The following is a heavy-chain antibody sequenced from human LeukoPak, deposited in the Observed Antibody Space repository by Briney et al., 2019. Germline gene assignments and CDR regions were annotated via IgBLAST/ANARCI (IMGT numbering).Heavy chain of an antibody. Sequence: SETLSLTCTVSGGSISRYYWNWIRQPPGKGLEWIGYKDYSGSTNYNRSLKSRVTISVDTSKNQFSLKLSSVTAADTAVYYCARVYYSSSYDYWYFDLWGRGTLVTVSS. CDR3: ARVYYSSSYDYWYFDL. V-gene: IGHV4-59*01. CDR2: KDYSGST. D-gene: IGHD6-13*01. J-gene: IGHJ2*01. CDR1: GGSISRYY.